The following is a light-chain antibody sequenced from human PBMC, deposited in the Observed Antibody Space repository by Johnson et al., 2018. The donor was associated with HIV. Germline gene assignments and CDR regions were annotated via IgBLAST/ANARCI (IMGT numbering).Light chain of an antibody. CDR1: SSNIGNNY. J-gene: IGLJ1*01. CDR2: DNN. CDR3: GTWDSSLSAEV. Sequence: QSVLTQPPSVSAAPGQKVTISCSGSSSNIGNNYVSWYQQLPGTAPTLLIYDNNKRPSGIPDRFSGSKSGTSATLGITGLQTGDEADYYCGTWDSSLSAEVFGTGTKFTVL. V-gene: IGLV1-51*01.